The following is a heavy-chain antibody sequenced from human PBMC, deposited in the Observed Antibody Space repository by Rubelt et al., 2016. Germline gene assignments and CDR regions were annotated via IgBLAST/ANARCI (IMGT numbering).Heavy chain of an antibody. CDR3: ARDKTRPPYYDFWSGYPSGYRDV. J-gene: IGHJ6*03. CDR1: GGTFSSYA. D-gene: IGHD3-3*01. V-gene: IGHV1-69*01. Sequence: VSCKASGGTFSSYAISWVRQAPGQGLEWMGGIIPIFGTANYAQKFQGRVTITADESTSTAYMELSSLRSEDTAVYYCARDKTRPPYYDFWSGYPSGYRDVWGKGTTVTVSS. CDR2: IIPIFGTA.